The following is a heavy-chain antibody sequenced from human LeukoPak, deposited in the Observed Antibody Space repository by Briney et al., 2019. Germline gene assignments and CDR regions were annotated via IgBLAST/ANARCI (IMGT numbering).Heavy chain of an antibody. J-gene: IGHJ4*02. V-gene: IGHV3-23*01. CDR2: ISGSGGST. CDR3: ARGGPDYDILTGAIDY. CDR1: GFTFSSYA. D-gene: IGHD3-9*01. Sequence: PGGSLRLSCAASGFTFSSYAMSWVRQAPGKGLEWVSAISGSGGSTYYADSVKGRLTISRDNAKNTLYLQMNSLRAEDTAVYYCARGGPDYDILTGAIDYWGQGTLVTVSS.